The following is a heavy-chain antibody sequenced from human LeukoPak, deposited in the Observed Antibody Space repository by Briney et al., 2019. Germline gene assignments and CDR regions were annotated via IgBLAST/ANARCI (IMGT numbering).Heavy chain of an antibody. Sequence: GGSLRLSCAASGFTFSGYWMHWVRQAPGKGLAWVSVIRSDGSITTYADSVKGRFTISRDTAKNTLYLQMNNLRAEDTAVYYCARDGRSGNFDKWGQGTLVSVSS. J-gene: IGHJ4*02. V-gene: IGHV3-74*01. CDR1: GFTFSGYW. D-gene: IGHD1-26*01. CDR2: IRSDGSIT. CDR3: ARDGRSGNFDK.